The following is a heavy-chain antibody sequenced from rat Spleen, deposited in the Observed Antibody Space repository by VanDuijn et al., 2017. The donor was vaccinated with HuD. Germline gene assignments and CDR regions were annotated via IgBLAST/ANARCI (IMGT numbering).Heavy chain of an antibody. CDR2: ISYDGSST. CDR1: GFTFSDYN. Sequence: EVQLVESGGGLVQPGRSLKLSCAASGFTFSDYNMAWVRQAPKKGLEWVATISYDGSSTYYRDSVKGRFTISRDNAKTTLYLQMNSLRSEDTATYYCTRRDPWFGYWGQGTLVTVSS. J-gene: IGHJ3*01. CDR3: TRRDPWFGY. V-gene: IGHV5-7*01.